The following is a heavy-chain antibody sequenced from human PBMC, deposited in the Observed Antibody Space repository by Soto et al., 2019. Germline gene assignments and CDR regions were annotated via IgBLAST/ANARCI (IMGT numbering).Heavy chain of an antibody. V-gene: IGHV1-69*06. Sequence: ASVKVSCKASGGTFSSYSISWVLQAPGQGLEWMGGIIPIFGTANYAQKFQGRVTITADKSTSTAYMELSSLRSEDTAVYYCATANRKYCSGGSCYLHFDYWGQGTLVTVSS. CDR1: GGTFSSYS. D-gene: IGHD2-15*01. CDR3: ATANRKYCSGGSCYLHFDY. CDR2: IIPIFGTA. J-gene: IGHJ4*02.